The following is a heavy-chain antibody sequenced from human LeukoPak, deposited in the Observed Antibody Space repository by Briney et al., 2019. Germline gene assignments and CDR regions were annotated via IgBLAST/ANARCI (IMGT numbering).Heavy chain of an antibody. J-gene: IGHJ4*02. CDR2: IIPIFGTA. CDR1: GGTFSSYA. V-gene: IGHV1-69*13. Sequence: ASVKVSCTASGGTFSSYAISWVRQAPGQGLEWMGGIIPIFGTANYAQKFQGRVTITADESTSTAYMELSSLRSEDTAVYYCARTVSGYSYAFDYWGQGTLVTVSS. CDR3: ARTVSGYSYAFDY. D-gene: IGHD5-18*01.